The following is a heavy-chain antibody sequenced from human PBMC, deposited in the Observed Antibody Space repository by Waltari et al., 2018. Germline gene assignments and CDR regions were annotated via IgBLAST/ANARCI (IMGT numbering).Heavy chain of an antibody. CDR1: GFTFSRPW. CDR3: ARDMGIYTNYAAY. J-gene: IGHJ4*02. V-gene: IGHV3-7*01. CDR2: INEDESEK. D-gene: IGHD4-4*01. Sequence: EVQLVESGGGLVQPGGSLRLSCVASGFTFSRPWGSWLRQAPGKGLEWVANINEDESEKFYADSVKGRFTISRDNAKNSLYLQMNSLRVEDTAYYYCARDMGIYTNYAAYWGQGTLVTVSS.